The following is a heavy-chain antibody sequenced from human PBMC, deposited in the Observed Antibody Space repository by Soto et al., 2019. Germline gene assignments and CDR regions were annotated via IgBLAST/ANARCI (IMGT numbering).Heavy chain of an antibody. CDR1: GYTFTNYD. Sequence: GASVKVSCKASGYTFTNYDINWVRQAAGQGLEWMGWMNPNSGYTGYARKFQGRVTMTRDTSMTTAYMELSSLRSEDTAVYYSATTDYNPSLKSRVTISVDTSKNQFSLKLSSVTAADTAVYYCARLPDWRVWFGEFGTHITYYYYGMDVWGQGTTVNVSS. CDR2: MNPNSGYT. V-gene: IGHV1-8*01. J-gene: IGHJ6*02. D-gene: IGHD3-10*01. CDR3: ATTDYNPSLKSRVTISVDTSKNQFSLKLSSVTAADTAVYYCARLPDWRVWFGEFGTHITYYYYGMDV.